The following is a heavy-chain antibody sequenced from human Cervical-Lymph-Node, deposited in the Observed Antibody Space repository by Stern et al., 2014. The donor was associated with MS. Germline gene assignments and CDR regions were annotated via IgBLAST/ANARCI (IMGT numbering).Heavy chain of an antibody. V-gene: IGHV4-61*02. CDR2: MFTSGDT. Sequence: QVQLQESGPGLVKPSQTLSLTCTVSGGSVSSGFYFWTWIRQPAGKGLEWIGRMFTSGDTDYNPSLEGRVSISRDTSENQFSLRLPSVTAADTAVYYCTREAGDGSGVPFDYWGQGILVTVSS. J-gene: IGHJ4*02. D-gene: IGHD5-24*01. CDR3: TREAGDGSGVPFDY. CDR1: GGSVSSGFYF.